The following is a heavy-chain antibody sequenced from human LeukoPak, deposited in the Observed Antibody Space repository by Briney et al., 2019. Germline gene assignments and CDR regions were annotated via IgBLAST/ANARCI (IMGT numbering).Heavy chain of an antibody. CDR3: ARDLRSTNAFDI. J-gene: IGHJ3*02. CDR1: GGTFSSYA. V-gene: IGHV1-69*05. Sequence: SVKVCCKASGGTFSSYAISWVRQAPGQGLGWMGGIIPIFGTANYAQKFQGRVTITTDESTSTAYMELSSLRSEDTAVYYCARDLRSTNAFDIWGQGTMVTVSS. CDR2: IIPIFGTA.